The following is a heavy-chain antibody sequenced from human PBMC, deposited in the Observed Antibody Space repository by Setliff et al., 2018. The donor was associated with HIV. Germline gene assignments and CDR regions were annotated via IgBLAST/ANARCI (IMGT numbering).Heavy chain of an antibody. CDR1: GYFISNGYY. CDR3: ARALGSGNTNVFNS. V-gene: IGHV4-38-2*01. CDR2: IYQSGTT. J-gene: IGHJ1*01. Sequence: SETLSLTCAVSGYFISNGYYWGWIRQPPGRGPEWIASIYQSGTTYYNPSLKSRVTILVDTSKNQFSLNLSSVTAADTAVYYCARALGSGNTNVFNSWGQGTLVT. D-gene: IGHD3-10*01.